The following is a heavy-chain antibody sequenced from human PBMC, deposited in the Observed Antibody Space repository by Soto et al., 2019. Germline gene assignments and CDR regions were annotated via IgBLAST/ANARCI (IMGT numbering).Heavy chain of an antibody. J-gene: IGHJ6*02. V-gene: IGHV3-23*01. CDR2: IDGSSATT. D-gene: IGHD2-2*01. CDR1: GFTFSDYA. Sequence: PGGSLRLSCAASGFTFSDYAMSWVRQAPGKGLEWVSAIDGSSATTNYADSVKGRFTISRDNSKNTLFLHMSGLRAEGTAVYYCARDRRPSIYSGLAVWGQGTTVTVSS. CDR3: ARDRRPSIYSGLAV.